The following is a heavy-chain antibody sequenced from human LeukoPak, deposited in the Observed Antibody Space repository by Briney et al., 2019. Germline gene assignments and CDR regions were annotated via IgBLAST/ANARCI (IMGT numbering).Heavy chain of an antibody. CDR2: INWNGGST. V-gene: IGHV3-20*04. Sequence: GGSLRLSCAASGFTFDDYGMSWVRQAPGKGLEWVSGINWNGGSTGYADSVKGRFTISRDNAKNSLYLQMNSLRAEDTAVYYCARDYFPSSSGWYVNYYYYYGMDVWGQGTTVTVSS. D-gene: IGHD6-19*01. CDR1: GFTFDDYG. CDR3: ARDYFPSSSGWYVNYYYYYGMDV. J-gene: IGHJ6*02.